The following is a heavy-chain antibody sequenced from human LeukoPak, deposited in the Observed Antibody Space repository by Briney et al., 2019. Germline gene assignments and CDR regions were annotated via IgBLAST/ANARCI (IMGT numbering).Heavy chain of an antibody. CDR2: IIPIFGTA. V-gene: IGHV1-69*05. CDR3: AREMSRIAAAGKGDY. D-gene: IGHD6-13*01. CDR1: GGTFSSYA. Sequence: ASVKVSCKASGGTFSSYAISWVRQAPGQGLEWMGGIIPIFGTANYAQKLQGRVTMTTDTSTSTAYMELRSLRSDDTAVYYCAREMSRIAAAGKGDYWGQGTLV. J-gene: IGHJ4*02.